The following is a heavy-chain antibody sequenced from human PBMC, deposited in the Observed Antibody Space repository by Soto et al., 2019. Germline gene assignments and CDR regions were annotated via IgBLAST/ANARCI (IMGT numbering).Heavy chain of an antibody. Sequence: VQVLESGGGLVQPGGSLRLSCAASGFTFSRYGMNWVRQAPGKGLEWVSGVRSDGDTTYNADSVKGRFTASRDNFRNTVDLQMNNLRVEDTAVYYCAKGKGVGATPDGANCWGQGTLVTVSP. CDR1: GFTFSRYG. CDR3: AKGKGVGATPDGANC. CDR2: VRSDGDTT. J-gene: IGHJ4*02. V-gene: IGHV3-23*01. D-gene: IGHD1-26*01.